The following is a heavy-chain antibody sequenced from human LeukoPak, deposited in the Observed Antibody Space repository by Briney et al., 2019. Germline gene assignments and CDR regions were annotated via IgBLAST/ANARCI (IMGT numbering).Heavy chain of an antibody. CDR1: GGSISSSSYY. V-gene: IGHV4-39*07. D-gene: IGHD6-19*01. J-gene: IGHJ4*02. CDR2: IYYSGST. Sequence: PSETLSLTCTVSGGSISSSSYYWGWIRQPPGKGPEWIGSIYYSGSTYYNPSLKSRVTISVDTSKNQFSLKLSSVTAADTAVYYCARARGRGWEPYFDYWGQGTLVTVSS. CDR3: ARARGRGWEPYFDY.